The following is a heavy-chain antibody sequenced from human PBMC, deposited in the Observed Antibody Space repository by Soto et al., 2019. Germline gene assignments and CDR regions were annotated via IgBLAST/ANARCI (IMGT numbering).Heavy chain of an antibody. CDR3: AAPIIYDFWSGYPY. CDR2: VVVGSGNT. CDR1: GFTFTSSA. Sequence: SVKGSCKASGFTFTSSAVQWVRQARGQRLEWIGWVVVGSGNTNYAQKFQERVTITRDMSTSTAYMELSSLRSEDTAVYYCAAPIIYDFWSGYPYWGQGTLVTVS. J-gene: IGHJ4*02. V-gene: IGHV1-58*01. D-gene: IGHD3-3*01.